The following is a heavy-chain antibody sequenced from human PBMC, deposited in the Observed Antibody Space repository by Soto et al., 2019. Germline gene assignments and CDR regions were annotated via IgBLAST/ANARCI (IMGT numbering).Heavy chain of an antibody. CDR2: IYYSGST. V-gene: IGHV4-59*01. CDR1: GGSISSYY. D-gene: IGHD3-3*01. Sequence: SETLSLTCTVSGGSISSYYWSWIRQPPGKGLEWIGYIYYSGSTNYNPSLKSRVTISVDTSKNQFSLKLSSVTAADTAVYYCARGENDFWSGYWRGDPFDYWGQGTQVTVSS. J-gene: IGHJ4*02. CDR3: ARGENDFWSGYWRGDPFDY.